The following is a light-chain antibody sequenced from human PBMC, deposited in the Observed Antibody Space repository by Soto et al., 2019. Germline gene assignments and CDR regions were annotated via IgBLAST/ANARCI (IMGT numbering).Light chain of an antibody. V-gene: IGLV2-14*01. CDR3: TSYKGSSPV. CDR1: SSDVGGYNY. Sequence: QSALTQPASVSGSPGQSITISCTGTSSDVGGYNYVSWYQQHPGKAPKLMIYDVSNRPSGVSNRFSGSKSGNTASLTISGPEAEDEADYYCTSYKGSSPVFGGGTKLTVL. J-gene: IGLJ2*01. CDR2: DVS.